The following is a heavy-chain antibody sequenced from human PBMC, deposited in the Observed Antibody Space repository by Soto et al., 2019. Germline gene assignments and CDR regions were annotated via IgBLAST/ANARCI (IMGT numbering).Heavy chain of an antibody. Sequence: ETLSLTCTVSGGSISSSSYYWGWIRQPPGKGLEWIGSIYYSGSTYYNPSLKSRVTISVDTSKNQFSLKLSSVTAADTAVYYCAREWLLYYFDYWGQGTLVTVSS. CDR2: IYYSGST. CDR3: AREWLLYYFDY. V-gene: IGHV4-39*01. D-gene: IGHD3-3*01. J-gene: IGHJ4*02. CDR1: GGSISSSSYY.